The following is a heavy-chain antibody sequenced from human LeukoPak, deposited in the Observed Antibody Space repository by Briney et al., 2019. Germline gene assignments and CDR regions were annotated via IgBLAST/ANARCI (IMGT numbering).Heavy chain of an antibody. J-gene: IGHJ4*02. V-gene: IGHV3-21*01. CDR3: ARLRGVAGINY. D-gene: IGHD6-19*01. CDR1: GFTFSSYS. CDR2: ISTSSTYI. Sequence: PGGSLRLSCAASGFTFSSYSMNWVRQAPGKGLEWVSSISTSSTYIYYADSLKGRFTISRDNAKNSLYLQMNSLRAEDTAVYYCARLRGVAGINYWGQGTLVTVSS.